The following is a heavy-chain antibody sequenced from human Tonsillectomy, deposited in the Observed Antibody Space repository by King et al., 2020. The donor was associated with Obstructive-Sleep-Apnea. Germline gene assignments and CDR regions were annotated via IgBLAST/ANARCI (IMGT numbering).Heavy chain of an antibody. J-gene: IGHJ4*02. CDR3: ARESIAARPGRYFDY. V-gene: IGHV4-39*07. CDR2: IYYSGST. D-gene: IGHD6-6*01. Sequence: QLQESGPGLVKPSETLSLTCTVSGGSISSSSYYWGWIRQPPGKGLEWIGSIYYSGSTYYNPSLKSRVTISVDTSKNQFSLKLSSVTAADTAVYYCARESIAARPGRYFDYWGQGTLVTVSS. CDR1: GGSISSSSYY.